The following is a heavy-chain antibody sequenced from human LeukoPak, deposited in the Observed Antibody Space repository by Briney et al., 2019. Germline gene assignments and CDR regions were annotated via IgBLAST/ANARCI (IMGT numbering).Heavy chain of an antibody. Sequence: GGSLRLSCAASGFTFSNYEMNWVRQAPGKGLEWVSSISSRNNTIYYADSVKGRFTISRDNAKNSLYLQMNSLRAEDTAVYYCANLYNAYGFHDYWGQGTLVTASS. J-gene: IGHJ4*02. CDR1: GFTFSNYE. D-gene: IGHD5-12*01. CDR3: ANLYNAYGFHDY. V-gene: IGHV3-48*03. CDR2: ISSRNNTI.